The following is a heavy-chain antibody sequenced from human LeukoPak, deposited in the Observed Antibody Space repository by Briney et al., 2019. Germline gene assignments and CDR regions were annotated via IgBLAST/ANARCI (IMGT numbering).Heavy chain of an antibody. CDR2: LSNSGVNT. D-gene: IGHD3-10*01. Sequence: GGSLRLSCAVSGFTFRIYAMSWVRQAPGKGLEWVSTLSNSGVNTYYADSVKGRFTISRDNSKNTLYLQMNSLRAEDTAVYYCAKDNVLLWFGELLSGGNFDYWGQGTLVTVSS. V-gene: IGHV3-23*01. CDR1: GFTFRIYA. CDR3: AKDNVLLWFGELLSGGNFDY. J-gene: IGHJ4*02.